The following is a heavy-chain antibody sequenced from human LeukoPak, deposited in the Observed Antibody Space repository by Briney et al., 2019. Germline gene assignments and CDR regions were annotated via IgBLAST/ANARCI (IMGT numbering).Heavy chain of an antibody. CDR3: ATQGIAVAGTHYGY. V-gene: IGHV1-8*01. J-gene: IGHJ4*02. CDR1: GYTFTSYD. Sequence: RASVKVSCKASGYTFTSYDIHWVRQATGQGLEWMGWMNPNSGNTGYAQKFQGRVTMTRNTSISTAYMELSSLRSEDTAVYYCATQGIAVAGTHYGYWGQGTLVTVSS. D-gene: IGHD6-19*01. CDR2: MNPNSGNT.